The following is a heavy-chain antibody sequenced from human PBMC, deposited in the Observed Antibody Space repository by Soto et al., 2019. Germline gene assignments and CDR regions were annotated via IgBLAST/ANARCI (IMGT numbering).Heavy chain of an antibody. CDR2: INHSGST. D-gene: IGHD3-10*01. J-gene: IGHJ4*02. CDR3: ARAAAYYYGSGLDY. V-gene: IGHV4-34*01. Sequence: QVQLQQWGAGLLKPSETLSLTCAVYGGSFSGYYWSWIRQPPGKGLEWIGEINHSGSTNYNPSLKSRVTXXVXTXXNQFSLKLSSVTAADTAVYYCARAAAYYYGSGLDYWGQGTLVTVSS. CDR1: GGSFSGYY.